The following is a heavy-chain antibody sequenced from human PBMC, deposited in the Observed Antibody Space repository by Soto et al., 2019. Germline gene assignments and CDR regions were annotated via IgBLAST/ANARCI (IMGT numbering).Heavy chain of an antibody. V-gene: IGHV3-30*03. CDR2: ISFDGSNK. Sequence: QVHLVESGGGVVRPGRSLRLSCAASGFTFNTYGMHWVRQAPGKGLEWMAVISFDGSNKNYADSVKGRYTISRDNSKNTLYLQMNDLRPVDTAVYYCAIDLMIVTGNALHIWGQGTTVTVSS. J-gene: IGHJ3*02. CDR1: GFTFNTYG. D-gene: IGHD3-16*01. CDR3: AIDLMIVTGNALHI.